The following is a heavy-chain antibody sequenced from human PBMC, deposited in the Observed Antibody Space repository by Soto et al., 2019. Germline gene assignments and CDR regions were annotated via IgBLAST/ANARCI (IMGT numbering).Heavy chain of an antibody. V-gene: IGHV4-39*01. CDR1: GDSISSKIYH. CDR3: ARHELHGFVNRFDP. D-gene: IGHD3-10*01. Sequence: SETLSLTCTVSGDSISSKIYHWGWLRQPPGKGLEWIGSIFYVGSTYYNPSLRSRVTISIDTTKNQFSLKFSSVTAADTASYHCARHELHGFVNRFDPWGQGTLVTVSS. CDR2: IFYVGST. J-gene: IGHJ5*02.